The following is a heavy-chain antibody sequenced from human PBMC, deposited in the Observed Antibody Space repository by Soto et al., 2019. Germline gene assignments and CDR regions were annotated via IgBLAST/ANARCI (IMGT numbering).Heavy chain of an antibody. Sequence: QVQVVQSGAEVKKPGSSMKVSCKVSGGIFTNNAISWVRQAPGQGLEWLGGVIPLFDTAYYAQIFRGRLRTSADGATTTAYMELSGLTSADTAVYFCATGGHNDGYNFYHGMDVWGQGTTVTVS. CDR1: GGIFTNNA. J-gene: IGHJ6*02. CDR3: ATGGHNDGYNFYHGMDV. CDR2: VIPLFDTA. D-gene: IGHD5-18*01. V-gene: IGHV1-69*01.